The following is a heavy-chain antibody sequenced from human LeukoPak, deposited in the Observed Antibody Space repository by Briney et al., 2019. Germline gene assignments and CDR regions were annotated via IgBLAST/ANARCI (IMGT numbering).Heavy chain of an antibody. J-gene: IGHJ3*02. V-gene: IGHV3-21*01. Sequence: GGSLRLSCAASGFTLSSYSMNWVRQAPGKGLEWVSSISSSSSYIYYADSVKGRFTISRDNAKNSLYLQMNSLRAEDTAVYYCARKYGSGSHAFDIWGQGTMVTVSS. CDR2: ISSSSSYI. CDR3: ARKYGSGSHAFDI. D-gene: IGHD3-10*01. CDR1: GFTLSSYS.